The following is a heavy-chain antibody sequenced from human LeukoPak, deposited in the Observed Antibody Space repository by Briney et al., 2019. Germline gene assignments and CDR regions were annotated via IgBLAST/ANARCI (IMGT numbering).Heavy chain of an antibody. D-gene: IGHD4-17*01. CDR2: FYSGGST. Sequence: GGSLRLSCAASGFTVSTNYMNWVRQAPGKGLEWVSVFYSGGSTYCADSVKGRFTISRDNSKNTLYLQMNSLRAEDTAVYYCARDTVTTFRFRDHYYYGMDVWGQGTTVTVSS. V-gene: IGHV3-53*01. CDR3: ARDTVTTFRFRDHYYYGMDV. CDR1: GFTVSTNY. J-gene: IGHJ6*02.